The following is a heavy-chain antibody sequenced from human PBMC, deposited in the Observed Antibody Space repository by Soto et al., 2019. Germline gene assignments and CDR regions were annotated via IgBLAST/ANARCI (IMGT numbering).Heavy chain of an antibody. Sequence: GGSLRLSCAASGFTFSSYAMSWVRQAPGKGLEWVSAISGSGGSTYYADSVKGRFTISRDNSKNTLYLQMNNLRAEDTAVYYCARFYYDSSGYLPSPYYYYYGMDVWGQGTTVTVSS. J-gene: IGHJ6*02. CDR1: GFTFSSYA. V-gene: IGHV3-23*01. D-gene: IGHD3-22*01. CDR3: ARFYYDSSGYLPSPYYYYYGMDV. CDR2: ISGSGGST.